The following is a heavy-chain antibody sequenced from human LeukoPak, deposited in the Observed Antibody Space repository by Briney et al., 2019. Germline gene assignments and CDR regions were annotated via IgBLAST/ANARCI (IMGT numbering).Heavy chain of an antibody. J-gene: IGHJ6*03. V-gene: IGHV1-2*02. CDR1: GYTFTGYY. D-gene: IGHD2-15*01. CDR3: AARNTVVAATSSYYMDV. Sequence: ASVKVSCKASGYTFTGYYMHWVRQAPGQGLEWMGWINPNSGGTNYAQKFQGRATMTRDTSISTAYMELSRLRSDDTAVYYCAARNTVVAATSSYYMDVWGKGTTVTVSS. CDR2: INPNSGGT.